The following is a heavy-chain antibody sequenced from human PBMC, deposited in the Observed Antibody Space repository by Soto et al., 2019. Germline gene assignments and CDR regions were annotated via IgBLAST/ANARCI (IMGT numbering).Heavy chain of an antibody. V-gene: IGHV3-30*18. CDR2: ISYDGSNK. Sequence: GGCLRQSCVAGGCAVIGYRMNWVRKAPGKGLEWVAVISYDGSNKYYADSVKGRFTISRDNSKNTLYLQMNSLRAEDTAVYYCAKRLDTAMVYYYYGMDVWGQGTTVTV. CDR1: GCAVIGYR. CDR3: AKRLDTAMVYYYYGMDV. D-gene: IGHD5-18*01. J-gene: IGHJ6*02.